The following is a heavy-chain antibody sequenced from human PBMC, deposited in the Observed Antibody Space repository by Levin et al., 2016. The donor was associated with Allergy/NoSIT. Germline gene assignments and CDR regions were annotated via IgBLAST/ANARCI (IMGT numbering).Heavy chain of an antibody. V-gene: IGHV1-3*01. CDR3: AKDHGEYCSPTSCYPDYYYYMDV. Sequence: WVRQAPGQRLEWMGWINAGNGNTKYSQKFLGRVTITRDTSASTAYMELSRLRSEDTAVYYCAKDHGEYCSPTSCYPDYYYYMDVWGKGTTVTVSS. J-gene: IGHJ6*03. CDR2: INAGNGNT. D-gene: IGHD2-2*01.